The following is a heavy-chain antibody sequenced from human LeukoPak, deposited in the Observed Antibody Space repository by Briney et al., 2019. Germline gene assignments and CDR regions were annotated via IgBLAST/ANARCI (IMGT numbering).Heavy chain of an antibody. Sequence: KPGGSLRLSCAASGFTFSSHSMNWVRQAPGRGLEWVSSIRTSSSYIFYADSVKGRFTISRDNAKNSLYLQMNSLRAEDTAVYYCARDQDGTDTSYGNDYWGQGTLVTVSS. CDR1: GFTFSSHS. CDR3: ARDQDGTDTSYGNDY. V-gene: IGHV3-21*01. D-gene: IGHD5-18*01. J-gene: IGHJ4*02. CDR2: IRTSSSYI.